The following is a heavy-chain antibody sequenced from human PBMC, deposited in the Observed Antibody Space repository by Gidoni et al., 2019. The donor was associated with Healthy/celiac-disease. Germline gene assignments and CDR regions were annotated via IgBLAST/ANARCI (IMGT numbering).Heavy chain of an antibody. CDR2: IYYSGST. J-gene: IGHJ4*02. CDR3: AREHSSGWFV. D-gene: IGHD6-19*01. Sequence: QVQLQESGPGLVKPSETLPLTSTVSGGSISSYYWSWIRQPPGKGLEWIGYIYYSGSTNYNPSLKSRVTISVDTSKNQFSLKLSSVTAADTAVYYCAREHSSGWFVWGQGTLVTVSS. V-gene: IGHV4-59*01. CDR1: GGSISSYY.